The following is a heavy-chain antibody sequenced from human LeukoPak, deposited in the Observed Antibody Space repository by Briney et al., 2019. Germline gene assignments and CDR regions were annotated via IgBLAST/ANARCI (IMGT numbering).Heavy chain of an antibody. CDR3: TRDLMDYDVSTGLHHYYMDV. V-gene: IGHV3-21*01. Sequence: PGGSLRLSCAAPGFIFSTYTMNWVRQAPGKGLEWVSSISTSSSYIYYADSVKGRFTISRDNAKNSLYLQMNSLRAEDTAVYYCTRDLMDYDVSTGLHHYYMDVWGQGTTVTVSS. D-gene: IGHD3-9*01. J-gene: IGHJ6*02. CDR1: GFIFSTYT. CDR2: ISTSSSYI.